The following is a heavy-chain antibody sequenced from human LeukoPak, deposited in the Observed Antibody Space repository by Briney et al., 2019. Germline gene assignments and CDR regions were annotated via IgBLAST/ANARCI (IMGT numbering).Heavy chain of an antibody. Sequence: PGGSLRLSCAASGFTFSGYWMHWVRQAPGKGLVWVSRINSDGSSTSYADSVKGRFTISRDNAKNTLYLQMNSLRAEDTAVYYCARVHTATRGFDYWGQGTLVTVSS. V-gene: IGHV3-74*01. CDR3: ARVHTATRGFDY. CDR1: GFTFSGYW. CDR2: INSDGSST. D-gene: IGHD5-18*01. J-gene: IGHJ4*02.